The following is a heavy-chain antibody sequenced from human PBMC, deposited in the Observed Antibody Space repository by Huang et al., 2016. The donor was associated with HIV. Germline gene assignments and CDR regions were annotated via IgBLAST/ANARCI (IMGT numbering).Heavy chain of an antibody. V-gene: IGHV1-18*01. D-gene: IGHD1-1*01. Sequence: QVELVQSGAEVKRPGASVRVSCKAAGYIFTKYGINWVRQAPGQGLEWMGWISAYNGKTNYAEKFQGRVTLTRDTSAKTAYMELRDVTSADTAVYYCARDHWYPLQNWFDLWGQGTLVTVSS. CDR1: GYIFTKYG. CDR3: ARDHWYPLQNWFDL. J-gene: IGHJ5*01. CDR2: ISAYNGKT.